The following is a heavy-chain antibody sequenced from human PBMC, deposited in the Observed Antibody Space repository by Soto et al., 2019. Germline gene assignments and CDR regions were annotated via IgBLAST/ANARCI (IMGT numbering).Heavy chain of an antibody. CDR2: VNGDGSRT. Sequence: GGSLRLSCAASGFTFSNYWMYWVRQAPGKGLVWVSRVNGDGSRTAYADSVKGRFTISRDSAKDTLYLQMNSLRAEDTAVYYCARGPDYYDSSAYYGYWGQGTLVTVSS. J-gene: IGHJ4*02. V-gene: IGHV3-74*01. CDR1: GFTFSNYW. CDR3: ARGPDYYDSSAYYGY. D-gene: IGHD3-22*01.